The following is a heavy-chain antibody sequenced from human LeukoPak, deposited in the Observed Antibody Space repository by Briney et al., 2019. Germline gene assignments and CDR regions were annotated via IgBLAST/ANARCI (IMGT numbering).Heavy chain of an antibody. CDR1: GGIFNSYA. Sequence: ASVKVSCKASGGIFNSYAINWVRQAPGQGLEWMGGIIPIFGTANYAQNFQDRVTITADKSTSTAYMELSSLRSEDTAVYYCARVSVITQYNGSPDYFASWGQGTLLTVSS. V-gene: IGHV1-69*06. J-gene: IGHJ4*02. D-gene: IGHD1-26*01. CDR2: IIPIFGTA. CDR3: ARVSVITQYNGSPDYFAS.